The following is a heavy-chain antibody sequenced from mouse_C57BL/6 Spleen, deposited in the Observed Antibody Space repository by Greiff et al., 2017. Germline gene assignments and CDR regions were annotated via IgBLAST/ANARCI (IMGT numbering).Heavy chain of an antibody. CDR1: GFSLTSYG. CDR2: IWRGGST. D-gene: IGHD2-3*01. J-gene: IGHJ3*01. V-gene: IGHV2-5*01. Sequence: QVQLQQSGPGLVQPSQSLSITCTVSGFSLTSYGVHWVRQSPGKGLEWLGVIWRGGSTDYNAAFMSRLSITKDNSKSQVFFKMNSLQADDTAIYYCAKGPDGYQAWFAYWGQGTLVTVSA. CDR3: AKGPDGYQAWFAY.